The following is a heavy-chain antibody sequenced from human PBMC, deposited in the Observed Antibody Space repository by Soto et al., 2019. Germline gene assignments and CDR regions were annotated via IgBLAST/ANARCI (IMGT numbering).Heavy chain of an antibody. CDR2: VTGSGTAT. V-gene: IGHV3-23*01. Sequence: GGSLRLSCAASGFTFSVYPMSWVRLSPGRGLEWVSTVTGSGTATFYAGPVKGRFTISRDNSKDTVFLEMNRLRDEDTALYYCARGTSMWDYWGRGTQVTVSS. CDR3: ARGTSMWDY. D-gene: IGHD2-21*01. CDR1: GFTFSVYP. J-gene: IGHJ4*02.